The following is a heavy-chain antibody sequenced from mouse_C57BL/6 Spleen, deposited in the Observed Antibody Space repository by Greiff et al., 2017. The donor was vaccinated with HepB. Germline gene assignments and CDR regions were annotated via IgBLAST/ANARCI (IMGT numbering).Heavy chain of an antibody. J-gene: IGHJ4*01. CDR2: IYPSDSET. D-gene: IGHD3-2*02. CDR3: ARAAQATPSYAMDY. CDR1: GYTFTSYW. Sequence: QVQLQQSGAELVRPGSSVKLSCKASGYTFTSYWMDWVKQRPGQGLEWIGNIYPSDSETHYNQKFKDKATLTVDKSSSTAYMQLSSLTSEDSAVYYWARAAQATPSYAMDYWGQGTSVTVSS. V-gene: IGHV1-61*01.